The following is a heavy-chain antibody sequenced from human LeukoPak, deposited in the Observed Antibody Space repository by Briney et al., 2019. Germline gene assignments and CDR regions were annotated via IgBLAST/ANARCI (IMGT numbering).Heavy chain of an antibody. J-gene: IGHJ4*02. Sequence: PSETLSLTCTVSNYSISTDYYWGWIRQPPGKGLEWIGTMYHSGSTYYNPSLKSRVTISVDTSKNQFSLKLSSVTAADTAVYYCARDHYVWGSYRYTLYYWGQGTLVTVSS. CDR3: ARDHYVWGSYRYTLYY. CDR1: NYSISTDYY. D-gene: IGHD3-16*02. CDR2: MYHSGST. V-gene: IGHV4-38-2*02.